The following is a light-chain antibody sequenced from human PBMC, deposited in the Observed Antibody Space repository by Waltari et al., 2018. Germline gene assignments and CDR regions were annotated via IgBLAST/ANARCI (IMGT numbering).Light chain of an antibody. J-gene: IGKJ1*01. V-gene: IGKV4-1*01. CDR2: WAS. CDR3: QQYYNSPPT. Sequence: IVMTQPPDSLAVSLGQRATIHCKSSQRILNYKQYLAWYQQKPRQLHKLPIYWASTRESGVPDRFSGSGSGTDFTLTISSLQAEDVAIYFCQQYYNSPPTFGQGTKVQIK. CDR1: QRILNYKQY.